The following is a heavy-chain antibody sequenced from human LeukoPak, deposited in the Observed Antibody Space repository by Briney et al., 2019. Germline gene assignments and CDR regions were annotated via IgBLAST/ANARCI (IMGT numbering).Heavy chain of an antibody. J-gene: IGHJ4*02. D-gene: IGHD5-24*01. V-gene: IGHV1-2*02. CDR3: ARDLRGRWLHPYYFDY. CDR1: GYTFTGYY. CDR2: INPDSGGT. Sequence: ASVKVSCKASGYTFTGYYLHWVRQAPGQGLEWMGWINPDSGGTHYAQKFQGGVTMTRDTSISTVYMELSSLRSDDTAVYYCARDLRGRWLHPYYFDYWGQGTLVTVTS.